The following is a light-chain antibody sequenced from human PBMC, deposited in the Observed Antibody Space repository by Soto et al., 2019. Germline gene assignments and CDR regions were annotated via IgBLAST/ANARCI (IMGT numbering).Light chain of an antibody. Sequence: DIVMTQSPDSLAVSLGERATINCKSSRSLLHGSNNENFLAWYQQRPGQPPKLLFYWASTRQSGVPERFSGSGSETDFTLTISSLRAEDVAVYYCQQYFGIPLTFGGGTQVEIK. CDR3: QQYFGIPLT. J-gene: IGKJ4*01. V-gene: IGKV4-1*01. CDR1: RSLLHGSNNENF. CDR2: WAS.